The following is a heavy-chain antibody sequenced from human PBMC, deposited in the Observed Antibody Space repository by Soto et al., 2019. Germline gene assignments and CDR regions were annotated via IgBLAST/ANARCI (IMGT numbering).Heavy chain of an antibody. V-gene: IGHV1-8*01. Sequence: ASVKVSCKASGYTFTSYDINWVRQATGQGLEWMGWMNPNSGNTGYAQKFQGRVTMTRNTSISTAYMELSSLRSEDTAVYYCARDKGSYCSSTSYPEGAFDIWGQGTMVTVSS. CDR3: ARDKGSYCSSTSYPEGAFDI. J-gene: IGHJ3*02. D-gene: IGHD2-2*01. CDR1: GYTFTSYD. CDR2: MNPNSGNT.